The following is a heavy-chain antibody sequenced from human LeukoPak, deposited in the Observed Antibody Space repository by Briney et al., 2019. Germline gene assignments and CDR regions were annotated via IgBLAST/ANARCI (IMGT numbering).Heavy chain of an antibody. V-gene: IGHV3-74*01. CDR2: ISSGDGTNI. D-gene: IGHD4-11*01. J-gene: IGHJ4*02. Sequence: GRSLRLSCAASGFTFSSYWIHWVRQAPGKGPVWISHISSGDGTNIGYADSVKGRFTISRDNAKNTLYLQMNSLGVEDTAVYYCTRTTGQRCFDFWGQGTQVTVSS. CDR3: TRTTGQRCFDF. CDR1: GFTFSSYW.